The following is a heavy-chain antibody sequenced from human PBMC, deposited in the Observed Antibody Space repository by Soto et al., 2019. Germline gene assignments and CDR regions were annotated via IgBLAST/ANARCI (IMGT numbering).Heavy chain of an antibody. Sequence: ASVKVSCKASGYTFSRYAIHWARPAPGQRLEWMGWINAGNGNTKYSQKFEGRVTLTTDTSANTVYMELSSLRFEDTALYYCARDQQFRNWFDSWGQGTLVTVS. CDR1: GYTFSRYA. CDR2: INAGNGNT. CDR3: ARDQQFRNWFDS. V-gene: IGHV1-3*01. J-gene: IGHJ5*01. D-gene: IGHD6-13*01.